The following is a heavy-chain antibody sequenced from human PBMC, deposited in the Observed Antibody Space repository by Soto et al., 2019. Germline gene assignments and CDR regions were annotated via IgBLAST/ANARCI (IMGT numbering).Heavy chain of an antibody. CDR3: AAAGYQLLYPLALDP. V-gene: IGHV3-23*01. D-gene: IGHD2-2*02. J-gene: IGHJ5*02. CDR2: IDESGGST. CDR1: GFAFSTYV. Sequence: QLGGSLRLSCAASGFAFSTYVMSWVRQAPGKGLEWVSGIDESGGSTYYADSVKGRFTIFRDNSKNALYLQLNSLRAEDTAVYYCAAAGYQLLYPLALDPWGQGTLVTVSS.